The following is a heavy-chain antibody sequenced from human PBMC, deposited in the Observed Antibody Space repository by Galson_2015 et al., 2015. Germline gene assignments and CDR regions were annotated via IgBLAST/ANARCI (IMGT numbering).Heavy chain of an antibody. Sequence: SLRLSCAASGLTFSSYAMNLVRQAPGKGLEWVSVISGSGGTTHYADSVKGRFTISRDNSKNTLYLQMNSLRAEDTAVYYCAKDVNWGWFDYWGQGTLVTVSS. J-gene: IGHJ4*02. V-gene: IGHV3-23*01. CDR2: ISGSGGTT. CDR3: AKDVNWGWFDY. CDR1: GLTFSSYA. D-gene: IGHD7-27*01.